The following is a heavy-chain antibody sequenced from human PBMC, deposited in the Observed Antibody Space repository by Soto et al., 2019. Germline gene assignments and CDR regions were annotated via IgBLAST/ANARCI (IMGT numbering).Heavy chain of an antibody. V-gene: IGHV1-8*01. CDR3: AREVDCSGGSCYSEAFDI. CDR1: GYTFTSYD. D-gene: IGHD2-15*01. Sequence: GASVKVSCKASGYTFTSYDINWVRQATGQGLEWMGWMNPNSGNTGYAQKFQGRVTMTRNTSISTAYMELSSLRSEDTAVYYCAREVDCSGGSCYSEAFDIWGQGTMVTVS. CDR2: MNPNSGNT. J-gene: IGHJ3*02.